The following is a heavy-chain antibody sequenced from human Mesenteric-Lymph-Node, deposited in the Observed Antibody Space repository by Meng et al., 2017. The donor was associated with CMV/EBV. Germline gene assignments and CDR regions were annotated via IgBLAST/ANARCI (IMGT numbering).Heavy chain of an antibody. CDR1: FTGYY. D-gene: IGHD6-6*01. Sequence: FTGYYMHRVRQATGRGLEWMGWINPNSGGTNYAQKFQGRVTMTRDTSISTAYMELSRLRSDDTAVYYCARGGSSWRGYYYYYYGMDVWGQGTTVTVSS. V-gene: IGHV1-2*02. CDR2: INPNSGGT. J-gene: IGHJ6*02. CDR3: ARGGSSWRGYYYYYYGMDV.